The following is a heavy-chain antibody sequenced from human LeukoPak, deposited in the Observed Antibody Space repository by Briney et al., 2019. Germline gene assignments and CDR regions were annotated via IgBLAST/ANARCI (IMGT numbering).Heavy chain of an antibody. CDR2: IWYDGSNK. D-gene: IGHD1-26*01. CDR3: AREGELHYNDY. Sequence: GGSLRLSCAASGFTFSSYAMHWVRQAPGKGLEWVAVIWYDGSNKYYADSVKGRFTISRDNSKNTLYLQMNSLRAEDTAVYYCAREGELHYNDYWGQGTLVTVSS. V-gene: IGHV3-33*01. J-gene: IGHJ4*02. CDR1: GFTFSSYA.